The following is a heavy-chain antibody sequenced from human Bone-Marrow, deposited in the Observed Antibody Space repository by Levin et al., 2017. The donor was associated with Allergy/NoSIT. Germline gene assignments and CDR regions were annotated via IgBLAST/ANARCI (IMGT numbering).Heavy chain of an antibody. D-gene: IGHD1-26*01. V-gene: IGHV3-11*01. J-gene: IGHJ3*02. Sequence: GESLKISCAASGFTFSNYYMSWIRQAPGKGLEWVSYISSSGSTIYYADSVKGRFTISRDNAKNSLYLQMNSLRAEDTAVYYCARDLIGSAFDIWGQGTMVTVSS. CDR3: ARDLIGSAFDI. CDR1: GFTFSNYY. CDR2: ISSSGSTI.